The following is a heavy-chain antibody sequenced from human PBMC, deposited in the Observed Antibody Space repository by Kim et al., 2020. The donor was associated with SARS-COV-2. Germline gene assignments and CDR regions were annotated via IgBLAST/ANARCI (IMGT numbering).Heavy chain of an antibody. V-gene: IGHV4-59*13. CDR2: IYYSGST. CDR1: GGSISSYY. D-gene: IGHD6-13*01. Sequence: SETLSLTCTVSGGSISSYYWSWIRQPPGKGLEWIGYIYYSGSTNYNPSLKSRVTISVDTSKNQFSLKLSSVTAADTAVCYCARGNGAARWQQLGTSNWFDPWGEGTLVTVSS. J-gene: IGHJ5*02. CDR3: ARGNGAARWQQLGTSNWFDP.